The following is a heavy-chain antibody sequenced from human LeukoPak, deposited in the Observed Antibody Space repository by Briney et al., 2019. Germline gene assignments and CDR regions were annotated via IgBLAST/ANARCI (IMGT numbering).Heavy chain of an antibody. CDR2: TYYRSKWYN. J-gene: IGHJ6*02. D-gene: IGHD5-18*01. V-gene: IGHV6-1*01. CDR3: ARAPHTYSYGNYYYNAMDV. Sequence: SQTLSLTCAISGDSVSSNSAAWNWIRQSPSRGLEWLGRTYYRSKWYNDYAVSVKSRITINPDTSKNQFSLQLNSVTPEDTAVYYCARAPHTYSYGNYYYNAMDVWGQGTTVTVSS. CDR1: GDSVSSNSAA.